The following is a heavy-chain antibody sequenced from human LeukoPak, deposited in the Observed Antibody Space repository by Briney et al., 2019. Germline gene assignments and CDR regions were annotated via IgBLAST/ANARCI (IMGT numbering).Heavy chain of an antibody. CDR1: GGSFSGYY. CDR3: ARLATMVRGVIITGDY. V-gene: IGHV4-34*01. CDR2: INHSGST. D-gene: IGHD3-10*01. J-gene: IGHJ4*02. Sequence: SETLSLTCAVYGGSFSGYYWSWIRQPPGKGLEWIGEINHSGSTNYNPSLKSRVTISVDTSKNQFSLKLSSVTAADTAVYYCARLATMVRGVIITGDYWGQGTLVTVSS.